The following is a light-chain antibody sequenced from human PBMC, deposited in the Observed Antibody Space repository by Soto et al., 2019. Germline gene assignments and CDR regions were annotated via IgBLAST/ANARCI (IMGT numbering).Light chain of an antibody. CDR1: QSVSSN. CDR3: QQYNNWPPPLT. CDR2: GAS. Sequence: EIVMTQSPATLSVSPGERATLSCSASQSVSSNLAWYQQKPGQAPRLLIYGASTRATGIPARFSGSGSGTEFTLTISSLQSEDFAVYYCQQYNNWPPPLTVGGGTKVEI. J-gene: IGKJ4*02. V-gene: IGKV3-15*01.